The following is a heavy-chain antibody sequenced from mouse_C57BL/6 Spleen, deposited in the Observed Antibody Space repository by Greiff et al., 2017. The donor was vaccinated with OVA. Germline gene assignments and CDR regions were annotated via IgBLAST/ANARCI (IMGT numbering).Heavy chain of an antibody. CDR2: INPNNGGT. Sequence: EVQLQQSGPELVKPGASVKISCKASGYTFTDYYMNWVKQSHGKSLEWIGDINPNNGGTSYNQKFKGKATLTVDKSSSTAYMELRILTSEDSAVYYCARRGIYYDYDWYFDVWGTGTTVTVSS. J-gene: IGHJ1*03. CDR1: GYTFTDYY. D-gene: IGHD2-4*01. CDR3: ARRGIYYDYDWYFDV. V-gene: IGHV1-26*01.